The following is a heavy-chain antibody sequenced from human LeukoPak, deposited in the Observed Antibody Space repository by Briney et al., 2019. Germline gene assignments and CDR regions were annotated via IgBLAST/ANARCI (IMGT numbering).Heavy chain of an antibody. D-gene: IGHD6-13*01. V-gene: IGHV3-21*01. CDR2: ISSSSSYI. CDR1: GFTFSSYS. CDR3: ARGLSRVWGMDV. J-gene: IGHJ6*02. Sequence: GGSLRLSCAASGFTFSSYSMNWVRQAPGKGLEWVSSISSSSSYIYYADSVKGRFTISRDNAKNSLYLQMNSLRAEDTAVYYCARGLSRVWGMDVWGQGTTVTVSS.